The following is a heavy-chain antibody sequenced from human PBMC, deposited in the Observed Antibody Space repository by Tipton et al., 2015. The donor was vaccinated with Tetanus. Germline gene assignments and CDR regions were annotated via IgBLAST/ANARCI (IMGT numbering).Heavy chain of an antibody. J-gene: IGHJ4*02. D-gene: IGHD3-10*01. Sequence: LRLSCIVSGGSISSSSSYWGWIRQPPGKGLEWIGSISYKGSIYSNPSLKSRVTMSVDTSKNQFSLRLRSVTAADTAVFYCAGLYYYDSASYPLYWGQGTLVTVSS. CDR3: AGLYYYDSASYPLY. V-gene: IGHV4-39*01. CDR2: ISYKGSI. CDR1: GGSISSSSSY.